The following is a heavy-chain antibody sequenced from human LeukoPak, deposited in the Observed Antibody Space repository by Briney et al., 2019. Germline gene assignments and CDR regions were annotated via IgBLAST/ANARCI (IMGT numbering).Heavy chain of an antibody. V-gene: IGHV3-9*01. D-gene: IGHD6-19*01. Sequence: GGSLRLSCAASGFTFSNYAMSWVRQAPGKGLEWVSGISWNSGSIGYADSVKGRFTISRDNAKNSLYLQMNSLRAEDTALYYCAKGGQWLVLWFDPWGQGTLVTVSS. CDR1: GFTFSNYA. CDR3: AKGGQWLVLWFDP. J-gene: IGHJ5*02. CDR2: ISWNSGSI.